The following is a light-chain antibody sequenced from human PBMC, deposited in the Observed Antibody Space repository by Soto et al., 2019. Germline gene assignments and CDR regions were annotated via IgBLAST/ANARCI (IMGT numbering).Light chain of an antibody. Sequence: EIVLTQSPGTLSLSPGERATLSCRASQSVSSKLAWYQQRPGQAPRLLIYSASTRATGIPARFSGSGSGTEFTLTISSLQSEDFAVYYCQHYGFSPRWTFGQGTKVDIK. CDR3: QHYGFSPRWT. CDR2: SAS. J-gene: IGKJ1*01. V-gene: IGKV3-15*01. CDR1: QSVSSK.